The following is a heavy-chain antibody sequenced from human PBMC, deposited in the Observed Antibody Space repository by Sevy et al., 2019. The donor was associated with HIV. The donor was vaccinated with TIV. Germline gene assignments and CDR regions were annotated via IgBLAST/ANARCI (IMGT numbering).Heavy chain of an antibody. CDR3: ARDRQGITVAGTDIDY. Sequence: GGSLRLSCAASGFTFSSYEMNWVRQAPGKGLEWISYITLSGSTMYYADSVKGRFTISRDNAKNSLYLQMNSLRAEDTAVYYCARDRQGITVAGTDIDYWGQGTLVTVSS. CDR1: GFTFSSYE. J-gene: IGHJ4*02. V-gene: IGHV3-48*03. D-gene: IGHD6-19*01. CDR2: ITLSGSTM.